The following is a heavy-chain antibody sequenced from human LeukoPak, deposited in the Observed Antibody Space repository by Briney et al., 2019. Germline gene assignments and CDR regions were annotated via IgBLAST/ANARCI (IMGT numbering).Heavy chain of an antibody. V-gene: IGHV4-39*07. Sequence: PSETLSLTCTVSGGSISSSNYYWGWIRQPPGKGLEWIASIYYAGRPYYNPSLKSRVTISVDTSKSQFSLKLSSVTAADTAVYYCARGGYDSSGYFSPYYFNYWGQGTLVTVSS. CDR2: IYYAGRP. CDR3: ARGGYDSSGYFSPYYFNY. D-gene: IGHD3-22*01. J-gene: IGHJ4*02. CDR1: GGSISSSNYY.